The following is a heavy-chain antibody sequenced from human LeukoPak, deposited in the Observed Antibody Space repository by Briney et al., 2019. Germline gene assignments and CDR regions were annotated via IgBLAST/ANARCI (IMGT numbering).Heavy chain of an antibody. CDR2: INPNSGGT. CDR3: ARVKQYQLLAFDP. V-gene: IGHV1-2*02. Sequence: GASVKVSCKASVYTFTGYYMHWVRQAPGQGGEWMGWINPNSGGTNYAQKFQGGVTMTRDTSISTAYMEQSRLRSDDTAVYYCARVKQYQLLAFDPWGQGTLVTVSS. D-gene: IGHD2-2*01. CDR1: VYTFTGYY. J-gene: IGHJ5*02.